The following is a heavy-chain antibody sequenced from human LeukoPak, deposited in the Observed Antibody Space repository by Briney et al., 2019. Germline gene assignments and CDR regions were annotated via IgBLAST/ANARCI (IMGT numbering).Heavy chain of an antibody. D-gene: IGHD1-26*01. CDR2: ISWNSGSI. V-gene: IGHV3-9*01. CDR3: ASYSYDEEN. Sequence: PGRSLRLSCAASGFTFDDYAMHWVRQAPGKGLEWVSGISWNSGSIGYADSVKGRFTISRDNAKNSLYLQMNSLRAEDTAVYYCASYSYDEENWGQGTLVTVSS. CDR1: GFTFDDYA. J-gene: IGHJ4*02.